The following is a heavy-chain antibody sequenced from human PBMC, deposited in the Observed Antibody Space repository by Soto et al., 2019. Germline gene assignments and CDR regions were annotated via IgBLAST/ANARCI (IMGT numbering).Heavy chain of an antibody. Sequence: KQSQTLSLTCAISGDRVSSNSAAWNWIRQSPSRGLEWLGRTYYRSKWYNDYAVSVKSRITINPDTSKNQFSLQLNSVTPEDTAVYYCARESWQLERRSYYYYYGMDVWGQGTTVTVSS. CDR3: ARESWQLERRSYYYYYGMDV. V-gene: IGHV6-1*01. CDR2: TYYRSKWYN. D-gene: IGHD1-1*01. J-gene: IGHJ6*02. CDR1: GDRVSSNSAA.